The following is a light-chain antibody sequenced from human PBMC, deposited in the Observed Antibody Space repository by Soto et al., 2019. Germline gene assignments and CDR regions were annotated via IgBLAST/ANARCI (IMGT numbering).Light chain of an antibody. V-gene: IGKV1-39*01. CDR2: AAS. CDR1: QSISSY. J-gene: IGKJ5*01. CDR3: QQSYSTEIT. Sequence: DIQMTQSPSSLSASVGDRVTITCRASQSISSYLNWYQQKPGKAPKLLIYAASSLQSGVPSRFSGSGFGTDFTLTIISLQPEDFATYYCQQSYSTEITFGQGTRLEIK.